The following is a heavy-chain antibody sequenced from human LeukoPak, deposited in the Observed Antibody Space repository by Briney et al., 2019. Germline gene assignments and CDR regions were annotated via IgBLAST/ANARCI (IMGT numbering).Heavy chain of an antibody. CDR1: GGSFSGYY. Sequence: PSETLSLTCAVYGGSFSGYYWSWIRQPPGKGLEWIGEINHSGSTNYNPSLKSRVTISVDTSKNQFSLKLSSVTAADTAVYSCARGRAARRDVFDYWGQGTLVTVSS. J-gene: IGHJ4*02. V-gene: IGHV4-34*01. CDR2: INHSGST. D-gene: IGHD6-6*01. CDR3: ARGRAARRDVFDY.